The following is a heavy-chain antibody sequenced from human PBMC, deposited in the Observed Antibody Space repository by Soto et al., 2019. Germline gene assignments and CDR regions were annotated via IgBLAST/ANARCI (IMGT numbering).Heavy chain of an antibody. J-gene: IGHJ6*02. Sequence: AASVKVSCKASGYTFTGYYMHWVRQAPGQGLEWMGWINPNSGGTNYAQKFQGWVTMTRDTSISTAYMELSRLRSDDTAVYYCARSDCSSTSCYGSRPRYYYYGMDVWGQGTTVTVSS. D-gene: IGHD2-2*01. CDR2: INPNSGGT. CDR3: ARSDCSSTSCYGSRPRYYYYGMDV. V-gene: IGHV1-2*04. CDR1: GYTFTGYY.